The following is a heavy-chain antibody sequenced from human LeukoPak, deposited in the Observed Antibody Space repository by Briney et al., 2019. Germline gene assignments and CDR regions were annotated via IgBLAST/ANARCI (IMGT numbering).Heavy chain of an antibody. V-gene: IGHV4-38-2*02. CDR3: ARAHYGSGSYTTPFYY. CDR2: INHSGST. D-gene: IGHD3-10*01. J-gene: IGHJ4*02. CDR1: GYSISSGYY. Sequence: SETLSLTCTVSGYSISSGYYWGWIRQPPGKGLEWIGSINHSGSTYYNPSLKSRVTISVDTSKNQFSLKLSSVTAAGTAVYYCARAHYGSGSYTTPFYYWGQGTLVTVSS.